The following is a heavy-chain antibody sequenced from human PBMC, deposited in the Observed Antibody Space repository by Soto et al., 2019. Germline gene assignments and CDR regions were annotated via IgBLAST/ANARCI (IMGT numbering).Heavy chain of an antibody. J-gene: IGHJ6*02. V-gene: IGHV1-3*01. D-gene: IGHD1-1*01. CDR3: AGAATGGNEDYYYYGMDV. CDR1: GYTFTSYA. CDR2: INAGNGNT. Sequence: QVQLVQSGAEVKKPGASVKVSCKASGYTFTSYAMHWVRQAPGQRLERMGWINAGNGNTKYSQKLQGRVTITRDTSASTAYMDLSSVRSEDTAVYYCAGAATGGNEDYYYYGMDVWGQGTTVTVSS.